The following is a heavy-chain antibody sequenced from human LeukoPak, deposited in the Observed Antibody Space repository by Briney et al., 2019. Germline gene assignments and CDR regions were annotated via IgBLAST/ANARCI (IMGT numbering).Heavy chain of an antibody. V-gene: IGHV4-59*01. Sequence: SETLSLTCTVSGVSISDYYWSWVRQPPGKGLEWIGYIYYTGSTDYNPSLKSRVTMSLDTSKNQFSLNLRSVTATDTAVYYCARRTYYDTLTGYNYWYFDLWGRGTLVTVSS. J-gene: IGHJ2*01. D-gene: IGHD3-9*01. CDR3: ARRTYYDTLTGYNYWYFDL. CDR2: IYYTGST. CDR1: GVSISDYY.